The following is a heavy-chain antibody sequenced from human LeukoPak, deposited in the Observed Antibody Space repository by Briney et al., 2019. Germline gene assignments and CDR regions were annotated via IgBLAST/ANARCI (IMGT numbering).Heavy chain of an antibody. CDR3: ARVKPGFGELLSGSLDY. Sequence: TSETLSLTCAVYGGSFSGYYWSWIRQPPGKGLEWIGEINHSGSTNYNPSLKSRVTISVDTSKNQFSLKLSSVTAADTAVYYCARVKPGFGELLSGSLDYWGQGTLVTVSS. CDR2: INHSGST. J-gene: IGHJ4*02. V-gene: IGHV4-34*01. CDR1: GGSFSGYY. D-gene: IGHD3-10*01.